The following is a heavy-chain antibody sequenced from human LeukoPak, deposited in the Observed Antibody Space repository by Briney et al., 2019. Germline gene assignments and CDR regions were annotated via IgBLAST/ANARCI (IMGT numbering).Heavy chain of an antibody. D-gene: IGHD3-10*01. Sequence: ASVKVSCKASDYTFTSYGISWVRQAPGQGLEWMGWISVYNGNTKYAQRLQGRVTMTTDTSTSTAYMELRSLRSDDTAVYYCVREAGTRFDYWGQGNLVTVSS. V-gene: IGHV1-18*01. J-gene: IGHJ4*02. CDR1: DYTFTSYG. CDR3: VREAGTRFDY. CDR2: ISVYNGNT.